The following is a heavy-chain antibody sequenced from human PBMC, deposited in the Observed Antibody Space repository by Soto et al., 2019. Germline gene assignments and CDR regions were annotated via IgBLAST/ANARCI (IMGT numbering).Heavy chain of an antibody. D-gene: IGHD2-2*02. CDR1: GFTFSSYS. Sequence: GGSLRLSCAASGFTFSSYSMNWVRQAPGKGLEWVSSISSSSSYIYYADSVKGRFTISRDNAKNSLYLQMNSLRAEDTAVYYCARARDYCSSTSCYSSWFDPWGQGTLVTVSS. V-gene: IGHV3-21*01. J-gene: IGHJ5*02. CDR2: ISSSSSYI. CDR3: ARARDYCSSTSCYSSWFDP.